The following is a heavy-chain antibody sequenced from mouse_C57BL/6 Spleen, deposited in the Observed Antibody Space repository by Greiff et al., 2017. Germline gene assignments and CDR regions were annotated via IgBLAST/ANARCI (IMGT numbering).Heavy chain of an antibody. J-gene: IGHJ3*01. Sequence: VQLQQSGAELVRPGASVTLSCKASGYTFTDYEMHWVKQTPVHGLEWIGAFDPETGGTAYNQKFKGKAILTADKSSSPAYMELRSLTSEDSAVYYCTREGSSYWGQGTLVTVSA. CDR3: TREGSSY. CDR1: GYTFTDYE. CDR2: FDPETGGT. V-gene: IGHV1-15*01.